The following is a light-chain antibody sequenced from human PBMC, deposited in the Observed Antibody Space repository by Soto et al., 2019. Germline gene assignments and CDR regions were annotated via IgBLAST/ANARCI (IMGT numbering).Light chain of an antibody. Sequence: QSALTQPASVSGSPGQSITISCTGTSDDIGDYNSVSWYQHHSGKAPKLIIYGVTNRPSGVSNRFSGSKSGNAASLTISGLQAEDEADYYCSSCTSAYTLIFGGGTKVTVL. CDR3: SSCTSAYTLI. CDR1: SDDIGDYNS. CDR2: GVT. V-gene: IGLV2-14*03. J-gene: IGLJ2*01.